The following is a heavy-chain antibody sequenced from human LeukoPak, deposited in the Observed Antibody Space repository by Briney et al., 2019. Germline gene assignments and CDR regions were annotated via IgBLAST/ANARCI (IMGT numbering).Heavy chain of an antibody. V-gene: IGHV3-66*01. CDR2: IYSGGST. J-gene: IGHJ6*02. CDR3: ASTYCSSTSCYVGHYYGMDV. Sequence: GGSLRLSCAASGFTVSSNYMSWVRQAPGKGLEWVSVIYSGGSTYYADSVKGRFTISRDNSKNTLYLQMNSLRSEDTAVYYCASTYCSSTSCYVGHYYGMDVWGQGTTVTVSS. D-gene: IGHD2-2*01. CDR1: GFTVSSNY.